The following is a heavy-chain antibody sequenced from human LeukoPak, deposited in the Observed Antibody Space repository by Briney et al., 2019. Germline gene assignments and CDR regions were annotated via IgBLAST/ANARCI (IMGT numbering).Heavy chain of an antibody. Sequence: PGGSLRLSCAASGFTFSSYAMSWVRQAPGKGLEWVSAISGSGGSTYYADSVKGRFTISRDNSTNTLYLQMNSLRAEDTAVYYCAKSTYYYDSSGYLYAFDIWGQGTMVTVSS. CDR1: GFTFSSYA. CDR2: ISGSGGST. D-gene: IGHD3-22*01. V-gene: IGHV3-23*01. J-gene: IGHJ3*02. CDR3: AKSTYYYDSSGYLYAFDI.